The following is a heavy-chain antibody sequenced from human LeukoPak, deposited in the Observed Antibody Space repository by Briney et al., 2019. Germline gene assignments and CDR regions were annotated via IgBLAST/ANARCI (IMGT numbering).Heavy chain of an antibody. CDR1: GGSISSYY. D-gene: IGHD3-22*01. CDR3: ARAAGDYDSSGYSISAFDI. Sequence: SETLSLTCTVSGGSISSYYWSWIRQPPGKGLEWIGYIYTSGSTNYNPSLKSRVTMSVDTSKNQFSLKLSSVTAADTAVYYCARAAGDYDSSGYSISAFDIWGQGTMVTVSS. J-gene: IGHJ3*02. CDR2: IYTSGST. V-gene: IGHV4-4*08.